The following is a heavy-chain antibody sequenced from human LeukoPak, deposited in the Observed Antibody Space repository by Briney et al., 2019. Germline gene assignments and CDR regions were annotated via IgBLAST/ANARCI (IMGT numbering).Heavy chain of an antibody. CDR2: IYTSGST. Sequence: SETLSLTRTVSGGSISSYYWSWIRQPAGKGLEWIGRIYTSGSTNYNPSLMSRVTMSVDTSKNQFSLKLSSVTAADTAVYYCARGGGYCSSTSCPTFDPWGQGTLVTVSS. CDR1: GGSISSYY. J-gene: IGHJ5*02. D-gene: IGHD2-2*01. CDR3: ARGGGYCSSTSCPTFDP. V-gene: IGHV4-4*07.